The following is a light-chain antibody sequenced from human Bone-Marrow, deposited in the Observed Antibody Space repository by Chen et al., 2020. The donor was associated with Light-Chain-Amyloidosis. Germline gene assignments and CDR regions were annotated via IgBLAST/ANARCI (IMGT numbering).Light chain of an antibody. V-gene: IGLV2-14*01. CDR2: EVT. CDR1: SSDVGGDNH. J-gene: IGLJ1*01. Sequence: QSALTQPASVSGSPGQSITISCTGTSSDVGGDNHVSWYQQHPDKAPKLMIYEVTNRPSWVPARFSGSKSYNPASLTISGLQTEDEADYFCSSYTITNTLVFGSGTRVTVL. CDR3: SSYTITNTLV.